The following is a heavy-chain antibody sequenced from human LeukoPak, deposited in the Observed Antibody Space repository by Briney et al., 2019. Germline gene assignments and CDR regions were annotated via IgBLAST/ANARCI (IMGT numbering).Heavy chain of an antibody. CDR3: ARSHPDYGDSNWFDP. D-gene: IGHD4-17*01. CDR1: GGSFSGYY. V-gene: IGHV4-34*01. CDR2: INHSGST. Sequence: PSETLSLTCAVYGGSFSGYYWSWIRQPPGKGLEWIGEINHSGSTNYNPSLKSRVTISVDTSKNQFSLKLSSVTAADTAVYYCARSHPDYGDSNWFDPWGQGTLVTVSS. J-gene: IGHJ5*02.